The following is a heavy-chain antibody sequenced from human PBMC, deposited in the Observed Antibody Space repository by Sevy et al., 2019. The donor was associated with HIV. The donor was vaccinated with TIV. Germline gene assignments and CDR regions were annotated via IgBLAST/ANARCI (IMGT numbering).Heavy chain of an antibody. V-gene: IGHV3-21*01. D-gene: IGHD3-3*01. CDR1: GFTFSSYS. CDR2: ISSSSNYI. Sequence: GGSLRLSCAASGFTFSSYSMNWVRQAPGKGLEWVSSISSSSNYIYYADSGKGRFTISRDNAKNSLYLQMNSLRAEDTAVYYCARGEVNYDSLIPIRTEGGYYYGMDGWGQGTTVTV. J-gene: IGHJ6*02. CDR3: ARGEVNYDSLIPIRTEGGYYYGMDG.